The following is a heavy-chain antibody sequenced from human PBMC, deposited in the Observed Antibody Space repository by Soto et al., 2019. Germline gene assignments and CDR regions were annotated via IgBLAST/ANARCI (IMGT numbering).Heavy chain of an antibody. Sequence: SETLSLTCTVSGGSISSYYWSWIRQPPGKGLEWIGYIYYSGSTNYNPSLKSRVTISVDTSKNQFSLKLSSVTAADTAVYYFARAGTTMVRGVISGWFDPWGQGTLVTVSS. D-gene: IGHD3-10*01. CDR2: IYYSGST. V-gene: IGHV4-59*01. J-gene: IGHJ5*02. CDR3: ARAGTTMVRGVISGWFDP. CDR1: GGSISSYY.